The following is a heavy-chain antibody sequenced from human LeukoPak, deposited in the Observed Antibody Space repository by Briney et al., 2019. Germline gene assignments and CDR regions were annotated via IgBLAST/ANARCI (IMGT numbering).Heavy chain of an antibody. CDR2: XDPXXXXP. CDR3: ATXXXXFDX. CDR1: GSTLTELS. V-gene: IGHV1-24*01. J-gene: IGHJ5*02. Sequence: ASVKVSCKVSGSTLTELSMHWVRQAPGEGLEWMGGXDPXXXXPXXXXXFQGRXTMTEDTSTDTVHMELSSLRSEDTAVYYCATXXXXFDXXGQGTXVXVSS.